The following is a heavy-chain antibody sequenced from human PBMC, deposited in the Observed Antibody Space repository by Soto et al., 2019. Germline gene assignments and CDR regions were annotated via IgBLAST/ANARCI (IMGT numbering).Heavy chain of an antibody. J-gene: IGHJ4*02. CDR2: LYYGRSA. D-gene: IGHD3-22*01. CDR3: ALRSMAVVPEY. CDR1: GDSISTYY. V-gene: IGHV4-59*01. Sequence: QVQLQESGPGLVKPSETLSLTCAVSGDSISTYYCMWIRQPPGKGLESIGYLYYGRSANYNPSLMSRFTLSVDTSTNQCSLTLSSMTAADTAVYYCALRSMAVVPEYWGQGTLVTVSS.